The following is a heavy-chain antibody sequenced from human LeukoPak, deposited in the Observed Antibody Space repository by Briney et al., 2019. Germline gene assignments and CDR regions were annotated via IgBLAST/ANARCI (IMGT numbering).Heavy chain of an antibody. J-gene: IGHJ4*02. CDR3: ARDVSDCSGGSCYSYFAY. V-gene: IGHV1-46*01. Sequence: WASVKVSCKASGYTFTSYYMHWVRQAPGQGLECMGIINPSGGNTSYAQKFQGRVTMTRDTSTSTVYMELSSLRSEDTAVYYCARDVSDCSGGSCYSYFAYWGQGTLVAVSS. CDR1: GYTFTSYY. D-gene: IGHD2-15*01. CDR2: INPSGGNT.